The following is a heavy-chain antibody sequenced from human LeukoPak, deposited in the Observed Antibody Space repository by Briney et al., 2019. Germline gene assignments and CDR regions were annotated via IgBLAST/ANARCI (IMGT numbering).Heavy chain of an antibody. Sequence: GGSLRLSCAASGFTFSNYWMTWVRQAPGKGLEWVANIKQDGSEKNYVDPVKGRFTISRDNAKNSLYLQMNSLRAEDTAVYFCTRDRMRANWFDPWGQGTLVIVSS. D-gene: IGHD2-8*01. J-gene: IGHJ5*02. V-gene: IGHV3-7*01. CDR3: TRDRMRANWFDP. CDR1: GFTFSNYW. CDR2: IKQDGSEK.